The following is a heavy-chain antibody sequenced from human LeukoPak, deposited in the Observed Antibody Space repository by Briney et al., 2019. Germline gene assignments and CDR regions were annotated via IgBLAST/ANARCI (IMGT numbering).Heavy chain of an antibody. CDR2: ISISAGSR. CDR3: ARDPFASYWFDP. J-gene: IGHJ5*02. D-gene: IGHD3-10*01. CDR1: GFTFSSYV. V-gene: IGHV3-23*01. Sequence: PGGSLRLSCTASGFTFSSYVMSWVRQAPGKGLEWVSTISISAGSRYYADSVKGRFTISRDNAKNSLYLQMNSLRAEDTAVYYCARDPFASYWFDPWGQGTLVTVSS.